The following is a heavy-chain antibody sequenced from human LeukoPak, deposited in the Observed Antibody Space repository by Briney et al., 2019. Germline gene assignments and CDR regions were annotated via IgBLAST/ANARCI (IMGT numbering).Heavy chain of an antibody. D-gene: IGHD6-19*01. CDR2: IRSTANGYAT. V-gene: IGHV3-73*01. Sequence: GGSLRLSCAAPGFTFSGSALHWVRQASGKGLEWVGRIRSTANGYATAYAASVKGRFTISRDNAKNSLYLQMNSLRAEDTAVYYCARGIAVAGSYYYMDVWGKGTTVTVSS. CDR1: GFTFSGSA. CDR3: ARGIAVAGSYYYMDV. J-gene: IGHJ6*03.